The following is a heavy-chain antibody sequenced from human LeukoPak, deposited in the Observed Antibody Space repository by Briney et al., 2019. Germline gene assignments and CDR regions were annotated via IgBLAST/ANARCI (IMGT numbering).Heavy chain of an antibody. CDR1: GGSVSSGSYY. CDR2: IYYSGST. J-gene: IGHJ4*02. V-gene: IGHV4-61*01. CDR3: ARGGGGSGNPHFDY. Sequence: PSETLSLTCTVSGGSVSSGSYYWSWIRQPPGKGLEWIGYIYYSGSTNYNPSLKSRVTISVDTSKNQFSLKLSSVTDADTAVYYCARGGGGSGNPHFDYWGQGTLVTVSS. D-gene: IGHD3-10*01.